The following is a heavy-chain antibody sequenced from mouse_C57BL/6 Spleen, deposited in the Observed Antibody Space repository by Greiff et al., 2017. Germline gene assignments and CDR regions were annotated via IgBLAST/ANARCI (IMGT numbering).Heavy chain of an antibody. J-gene: IGHJ2*01. D-gene: IGHD1-1*01. CDR1: GYTFTSYW. V-gene: IGHV1-64*01. CDR2: IHPNSGST. Sequence: QVQLKQPGAELVKPGASVKLSCKASGYTFTSYWMHWVKQRPGQGLEWIGMIHPNSGSTNYNEKFKSKATLTVDKSSSTAYMQLSSLTSEDSAVYYCARGRTTDYFDYWGQGTTLTVSS. CDR3: ARGRTTDYFDY.